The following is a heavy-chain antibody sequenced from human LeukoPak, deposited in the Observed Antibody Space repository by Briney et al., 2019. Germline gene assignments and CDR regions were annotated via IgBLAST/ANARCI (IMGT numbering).Heavy chain of an antibody. Sequence: GGSLRLSCAASGFSFSSSWMAWVRQAPGKGLEWVANIKQDGSDKNYLVSVRGRFTISRDNAKDLLFLQMNSLRGDDTAVYYCARDLKGALDYWGQGSLVTVSS. V-gene: IGHV3-7*01. D-gene: IGHD3-16*01. CDR1: GFSFSSSW. CDR2: IKQDGSDK. CDR3: ARDLKGALDY. J-gene: IGHJ4*02.